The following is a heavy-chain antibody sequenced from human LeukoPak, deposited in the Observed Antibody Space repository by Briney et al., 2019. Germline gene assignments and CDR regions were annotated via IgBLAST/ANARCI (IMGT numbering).Heavy chain of an antibody. D-gene: IGHD3/OR15-3a*01. CDR2: VYYSGTT. CDR1: GGSISSSGYY. V-gene: IGHV4-39*01. Sequence: KPSETLSLTCTVSGGSISSSGYYWAWVRQPPGKGLEWIGNVYYSGTTDYNPSLESRVTIFVDTSKSLFSLRVRSVTAADTAVYYCARRRAPGTGFFDYWGQGALVTVSS. CDR3: ARRRAPGTGFFDY. J-gene: IGHJ4*02.